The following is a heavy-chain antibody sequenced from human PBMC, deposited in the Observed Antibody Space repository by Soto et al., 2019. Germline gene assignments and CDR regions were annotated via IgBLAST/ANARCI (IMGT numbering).Heavy chain of an antibody. D-gene: IGHD5-12*01. V-gene: IGHV1-18*01. Sequence: RASVEVSCKASGYTFTSYGISWVRQAPGQGLEWMGWISAYNGNTNYAQKLQGRVTMTTDTSTSTAYMELRSLRSDDTAVYYCASHGYNYSYYYYGMDVWGQGTTVTAP. CDR3: ASHGYNYSYYYYGMDV. CDR2: ISAYNGNT. J-gene: IGHJ6*02. CDR1: GYTFTSYG.